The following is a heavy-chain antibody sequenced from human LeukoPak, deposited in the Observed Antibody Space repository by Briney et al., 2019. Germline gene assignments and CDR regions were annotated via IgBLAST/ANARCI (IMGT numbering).Heavy chain of an antibody. J-gene: IGHJ5*02. CDR3: ARAPAFIPNWFDP. CDR2: ISSSSSYI. D-gene: IGHD2-21*01. CDR1: GFTFSSYS. Sequence: GGSLRPSCAASGFTFSSYSMNWVRQAPGKGLEWVSSISSSSSYIYYADSVKGRFTISRDNAKNSLYLQMNSLRAEDTAVYYCARAPAFIPNWFDPWGQGTLVTVSS. V-gene: IGHV3-21*01.